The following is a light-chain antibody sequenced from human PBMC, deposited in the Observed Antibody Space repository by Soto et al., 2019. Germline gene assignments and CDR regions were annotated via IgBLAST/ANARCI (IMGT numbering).Light chain of an antibody. Sequence: EIVLTQSPATLSLSPGARAPLSWRASQSVSSYLAWYQQQPGQAPRLLIYDASNRATGIPARFSGSGSGTDFTLTISSLEPEDFAVYYCQQRSNWLWTFGQGTKVDIK. CDR1: QSVSSY. V-gene: IGKV3-11*01. CDR2: DAS. CDR3: QQRSNWLWT. J-gene: IGKJ1*01.